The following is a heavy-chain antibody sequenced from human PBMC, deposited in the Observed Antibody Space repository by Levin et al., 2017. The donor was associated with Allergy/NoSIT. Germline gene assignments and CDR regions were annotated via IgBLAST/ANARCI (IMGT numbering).Heavy chain of an antibody. CDR2: IINSGVGT. CDR3: AKDAIRGSDQPYYFDY. D-gene: IGHD6-19*01. CDR1: GFTFNNYA. Sequence: PVGSLRLSCAASGFTFNNYAMSWVRQAPGKGLEWVSAIINSGVGTYYADSVKGRFTISRDNSKNTMYLQMNSLRAEDTAVYFCAKDAIRGSDQPYYFDYWGQGTLVTASS. J-gene: IGHJ4*02. V-gene: IGHV3-23*01.